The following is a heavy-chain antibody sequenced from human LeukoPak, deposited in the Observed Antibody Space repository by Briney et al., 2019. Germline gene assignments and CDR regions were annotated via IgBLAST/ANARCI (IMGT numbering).Heavy chain of an antibody. CDR2: ISAYNGST. V-gene: IGHV1-18*01. J-gene: IGHJ4*02. D-gene: IGHD2-15*01. CDR3: ARSIYCSGGSCYGEFDY. Sequence: GASVKVSCKASGYTFTSYGISWVRQAPGQGLEWMGWISAYNGSTNYAQKLQGRVTMTTDTSTSTAYMELRSLRSDDTAVYYCARSIYCSGGSCYGEFDYWGQGTLVTVSS. CDR1: GYTFTSYG.